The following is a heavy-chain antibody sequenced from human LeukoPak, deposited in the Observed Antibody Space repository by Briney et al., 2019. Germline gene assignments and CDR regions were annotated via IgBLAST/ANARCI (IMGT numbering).Heavy chain of an antibody. CDR1: GFTFDDYA. CDR3: AKASFDFWSGYFDY. Sequence: GRSLRLSRAASGFTFDDYAMHWVRQAPGKGLEWVSGISWNSGSIGYADSVKGRFTISRDNAKNSPYLQMNSLRAEDTALYYCAKASFDFWSGYFDYWGQGTLVTVSS. D-gene: IGHD3-3*01. J-gene: IGHJ4*02. CDR2: ISWNSGSI. V-gene: IGHV3-9*01.